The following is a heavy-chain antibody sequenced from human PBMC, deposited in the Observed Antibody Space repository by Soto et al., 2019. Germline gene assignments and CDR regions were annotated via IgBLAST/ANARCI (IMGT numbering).Heavy chain of an antibody. Sequence: DVQLVESGGGLVQPGRSLRLSCAASGFTFADYGMHWVRQAPGKGLEWVSGITWNSGSIDYADSVKGRFTISRDNAKNSLYLHMNSLRAEDTALYYCAKDILWGGSEDYYYYGMDVWGQGTTVTVSS. D-gene: IGHD1-26*01. CDR2: ITWNSGSI. J-gene: IGHJ6*02. CDR1: GFTFADYG. V-gene: IGHV3-9*01. CDR3: AKDILWGGSEDYYYYGMDV.